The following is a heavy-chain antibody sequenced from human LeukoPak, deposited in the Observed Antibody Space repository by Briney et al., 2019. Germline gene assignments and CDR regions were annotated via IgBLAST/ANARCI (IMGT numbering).Heavy chain of an antibody. CDR3: ARDCSGGSCYGAFDI. CDR2: IYHSGGT. CDR1: GGAISSNNW. J-gene: IGHJ3*02. Sequence: SGTLSLTCAVSGGAISSNNWWSWIRQPPGKGLEWIEEIYHSGGTNYNPSLKSRITISVDTSENRFSLKLSSVTATDTAVYYCARDCSGGSCYGAFDIWGQGTMVTVSS. D-gene: IGHD2-15*01. V-gene: IGHV4-4*02.